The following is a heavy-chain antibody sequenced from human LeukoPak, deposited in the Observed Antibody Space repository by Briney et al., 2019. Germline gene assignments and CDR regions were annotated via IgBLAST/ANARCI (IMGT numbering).Heavy chain of an antibody. CDR2: IPHDGGGK. Sequence: GGSLRLSCAASGFPLSNYHMHWVRQAPGRGLEWVALIPHDGGGKQYAASVQDRFTISRDNSENTVYLQMNSLRHDDAAVYFCAREGYTSGRAAAFDSWGRGTLVTVSS. CDR3: AREGYTSGRAAAFDS. V-gene: IGHV3-30*04. J-gene: IGHJ4*02. D-gene: IGHD6-19*01. CDR1: GFPLSNYH.